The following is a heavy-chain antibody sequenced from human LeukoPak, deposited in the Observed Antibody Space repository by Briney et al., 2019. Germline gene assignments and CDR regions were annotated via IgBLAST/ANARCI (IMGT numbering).Heavy chain of an antibody. CDR2: ISYDGSNK. CDR1: GFTFSTYS. Sequence: GRSLRLSCAASGFTFSTYSMCWVRQAPGKGLEWVTCISYDGSNKYYADSVKGRFTISRDNSKNTLYLQMNSLRAEDTAVYYCAKAKGPTRHAYCGGDWGQGTLVTVSS. D-gene: IGHD2-21*01. CDR3: AKAKGPTRHAYCGGD. J-gene: IGHJ4*02. V-gene: IGHV3-30-3*01.